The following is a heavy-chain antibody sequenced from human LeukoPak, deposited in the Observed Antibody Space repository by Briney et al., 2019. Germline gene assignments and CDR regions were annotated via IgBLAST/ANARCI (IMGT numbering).Heavy chain of an antibody. V-gene: IGHV3-11*01. D-gene: IGHD2-15*01. CDR2: ISGKDSTI. CDR3: TTDMDCRGTGCYS. Sequence: GGSLRLSCAASGFTFTDYYMSWIRQAPGKGLEWVSYISGKDSTIYYADSVKGRFTVSRDNAKNSLYLQMNSLKTEDTGLYYCTTDMDCRGTGCYSWGQGTLVTVSS. J-gene: IGHJ4*02. CDR1: GFTFTDYY.